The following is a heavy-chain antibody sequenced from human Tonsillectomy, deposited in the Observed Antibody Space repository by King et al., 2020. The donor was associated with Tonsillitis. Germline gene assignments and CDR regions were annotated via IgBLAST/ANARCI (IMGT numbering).Heavy chain of an antibody. V-gene: IGHV3-23*04. CDR2: STDSVGST. Sequence: VQLVESGGGLVQPGGSPRLSCAASGFTFSTYAMTWVRHLPGKGPEWVSASTDSVGSTYYADAVNGRFIISRDNSKNPLFLQMNSLRAEDTAVYYCARDSYGYRAVFDCWGQGTLVTVSS. CDR3: ARDSYGYRAVFDC. D-gene: IGHD5-18*01. J-gene: IGHJ4*02. CDR1: GFTFSTYA.